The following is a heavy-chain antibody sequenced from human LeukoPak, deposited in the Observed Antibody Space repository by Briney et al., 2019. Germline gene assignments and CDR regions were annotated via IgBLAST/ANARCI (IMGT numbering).Heavy chain of an antibody. D-gene: IGHD5-12*01. CDR2: INPNNGGT. CDR3: ARDFPRGYSGYDRYPSDY. J-gene: IGHJ4*02. V-gene: IGHV1-18*04. CDR1: GYTFTGYH. Sequence: ASVKVSCKASGYTFTGYHIHWVRQAPGQGLEWMGWINPNNGGTNYAQKLQGRVTMTTDTSTSTAYMELRSLRSDDTAVYYCARDFPRGYSGYDRYPSDYWGQGTLVTVSS.